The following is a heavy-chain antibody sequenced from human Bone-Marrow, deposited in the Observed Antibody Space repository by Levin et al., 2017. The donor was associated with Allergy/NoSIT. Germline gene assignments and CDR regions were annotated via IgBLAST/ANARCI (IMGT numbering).Heavy chain of an antibody. CDR3: AKAGTTVMLDYSYLDV. J-gene: IGHJ6*03. V-gene: IGHV3-23*01. D-gene: IGHD4-17*01. CDR2: LDGSSGKT. Sequence: TGGSLRLSCTISGFIFADYAMNWVRQAPGRGLEWVSSLDGSSGKTHYADAVKGRFTISREYSKNTLFLQMNSLRVEDTARYYCAKAGTTVMLDYSYLDVWGEGTAVTVSS. CDR1: GFIFADYA.